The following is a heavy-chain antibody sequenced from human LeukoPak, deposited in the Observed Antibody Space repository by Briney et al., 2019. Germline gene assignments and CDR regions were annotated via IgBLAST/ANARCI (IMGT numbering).Heavy chain of an antibody. V-gene: IGHV3-23*01. CDR1: GFTFSSSA. D-gene: IGHD1-26*01. Sequence: GGSLRLSCAASGFTFSSSAMSWVRQAPGKGLEWVSAISGSGGSTYYADSVKGRFTISRDNSKNTLYLQMNSLRADDTAVCYCAKEKYSVSYLETTFDYWGQGTLVTVSS. CDR3: AKEKYSVSYLETTFDY. J-gene: IGHJ4*02. CDR2: ISGSGGST.